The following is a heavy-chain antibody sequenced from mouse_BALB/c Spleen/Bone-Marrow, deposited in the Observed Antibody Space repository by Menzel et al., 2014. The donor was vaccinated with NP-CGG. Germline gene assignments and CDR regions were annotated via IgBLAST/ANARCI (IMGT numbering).Heavy chain of an antibody. J-gene: IGHJ2*01. CDR2: ISSVGSYT. Sequence: EVKLVESGGVLVKPGGSLKLSCAASGFTFSNYSMSWVRQTPDKRLEWVATISSVGSYTYYPDSVKGRFTISRDNAKNTLSLQMSSLKSGDTAMYYCARRGTGTGSYYFDYWGQGTTLTVSS. D-gene: IGHD4-1*01. CDR3: ARRGTGTGSYYFDY. V-gene: IGHV5-6*02. CDR1: GFTFSNYS.